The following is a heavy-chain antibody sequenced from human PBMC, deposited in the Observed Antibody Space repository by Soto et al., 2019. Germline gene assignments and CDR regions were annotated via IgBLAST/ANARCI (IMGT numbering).Heavy chain of an antibody. Sequence: SETLSLICTVSGGSISGSSWNWIRQAPGKRLEWIGCIFYTGSTNFNPSLDRRVAMSLDTSKNQFSLRLSSVTAADTAVYYCARRVQANGVITQDKWLAPWGQGTRVTVSS. CDR1: GGSISGSS. CDR2: IFYTGST. D-gene: IGHD3-10*01. V-gene: IGHV4-59*08. J-gene: IGHJ5*02. CDR3: ARRVQANGVITQDKWLAP.